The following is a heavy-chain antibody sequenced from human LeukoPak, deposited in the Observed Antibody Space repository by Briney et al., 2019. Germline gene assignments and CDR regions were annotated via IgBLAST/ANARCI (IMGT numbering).Heavy chain of an antibody. D-gene: IGHD3-10*01. Sequence: SETLSLTCTVSGGSISSSSYYWGWIRQPPGKGLEWIGYIYYSGSTNYNPSLKSRVTISVDTSKNQFSLKLSSVTAADTAVYYCARASYGSGRPIDYWGQGTLVTVSS. CDR1: GGSISSSSYY. CDR3: ARASYGSGRPIDY. CDR2: IYYSGST. J-gene: IGHJ4*02. V-gene: IGHV4-61*05.